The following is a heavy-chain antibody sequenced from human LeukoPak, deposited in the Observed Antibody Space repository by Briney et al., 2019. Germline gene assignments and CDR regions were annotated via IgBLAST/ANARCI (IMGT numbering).Heavy chain of an antibody. Sequence: GGSLRLSCAASGFTYSSYEMNCVRQAPGKRREGVSYISSSGSTTHYTDSVKGRFTISRDKAKKSLYLQMNSLRAEDTAVYYCARDNYDSSGYYFDWGQGTLVTVSS. D-gene: IGHD3-22*01. V-gene: IGHV3-48*03. J-gene: IGHJ4*02. CDR1: GFTYSSYE. CDR3: ARDNYDSSGYYFD. CDR2: ISSSGSTT.